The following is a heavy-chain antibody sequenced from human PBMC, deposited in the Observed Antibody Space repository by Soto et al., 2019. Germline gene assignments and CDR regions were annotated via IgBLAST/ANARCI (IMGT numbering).Heavy chain of an antibody. D-gene: IGHD4-17*01. Sequence: KTSETLSLTCTVSGGSVSSGSYYWSWIRQPPGKGLEWIGYIYYSGSTNYNPSLKSRVTISVDTSKNQFSLKLSSVTAADTAVYYCARRRGSMTTVTNWFDPWGQGTLVTVSS. CDR2: IYYSGST. J-gene: IGHJ5*02. CDR3: ARRRGSMTTVTNWFDP. V-gene: IGHV4-61*01. CDR1: GGSVSSGSYY.